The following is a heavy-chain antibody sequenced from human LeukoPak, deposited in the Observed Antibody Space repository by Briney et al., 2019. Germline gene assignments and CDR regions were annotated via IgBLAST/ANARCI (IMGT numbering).Heavy chain of an antibody. V-gene: IGHV4-61*08. J-gene: IGHJ4*02. Sequence: SETLSLTCTVSGGSISSGDYYWSWIRQPSGKGLEWIGYIYYSGSTNYNPSLKSRVTISVDTSKNQFSLKLSSVTAADTAVYYCARRGGPAVAGNPYYFDYWGQGTLVTVSS. CDR2: IYYSGST. D-gene: IGHD6-19*01. CDR1: GGSISSGDYY. CDR3: ARRGGPAVAGNPYYFDY.